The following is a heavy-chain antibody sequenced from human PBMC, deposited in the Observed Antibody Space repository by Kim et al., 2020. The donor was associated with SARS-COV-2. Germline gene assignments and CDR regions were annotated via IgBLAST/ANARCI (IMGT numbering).Heavy chain of an antibody. V-gene: IGHV4-31*02. D-gene: IGHD3-10*01. J-gene: IGHJ6*02. Sequence: SRVTISVDTSKNQFPLKLSSVTAADTAVYYCARGAYGSGSYYYYYYGMDVWGQGTTVTVSS. CDR3: ARGAYGSGSYYYYYYGMDV.